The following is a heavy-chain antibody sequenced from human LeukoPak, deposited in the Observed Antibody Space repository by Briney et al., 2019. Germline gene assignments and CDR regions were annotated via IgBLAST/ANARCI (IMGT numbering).Heavy chain of an antibody. CDR1: AFTFSGNH. CDR3: LPNGPNYFMDV. J-gene: IGHJ6*03. D-gene: IGHD1-1*01. Sequence: PGGSLRLPCAASAFTFSGNHMNWVRQAPGKGLEWVSVIYGFGRTHYADSVKGRFTISRDNSKNTLYLQMSSLRADDTAVYYCLPNGPNYFMDVWGQGTTVTVSS. V-gene: IGHV3-66*02. CDR2: IYGFGRT.